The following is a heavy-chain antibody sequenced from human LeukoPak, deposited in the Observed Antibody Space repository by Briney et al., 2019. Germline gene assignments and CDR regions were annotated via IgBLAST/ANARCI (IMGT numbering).Heavy chain of an antibody. CDR2: IYSSGST. CDR3: ARFAYCGGHCWYYFDY. Sequence: SETLSLTCTVSSDSFSGYYWSWIRQPPGKGLEWLGYIYSSGSTNYNPSLNSPVTISVDTSKNQFSLKLSSVTAADTAVYYCARFAYCGGHCWYYFDYWGQGTLVTVSS. V-gene: IGHV4-59*01. CDR1: SDSFSGYY. J-gene: IGHJ4*02. D-gene: IGHD2-21*02.